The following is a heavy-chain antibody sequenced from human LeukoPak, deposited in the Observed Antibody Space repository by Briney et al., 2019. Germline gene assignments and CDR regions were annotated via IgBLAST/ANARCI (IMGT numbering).Heavy chain of an antibody. CDR1: GFTFSSYG. Sequence: GESLKISCAASGFTFSSYGMHWVRQAPGKGLEWVAVIWYDGSNKYYADSVKGRFTISRDNSKNTLYLQMNSLRAEDTAVYYCARDGGSSWYWFDPWGQGTLVTVSS. J-gene: IGHJ5*02. CDR2: IWYDGSNK. D-gene: IGHD6-13*01. V-gene: IGHV3-33*08. CDR3: ARDGGSSWYWFDP.